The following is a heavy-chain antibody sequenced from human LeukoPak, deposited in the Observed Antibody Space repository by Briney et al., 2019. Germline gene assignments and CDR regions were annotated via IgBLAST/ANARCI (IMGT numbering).Heavy chain of an antibody. J-gene: IGHJ6*03. CDR3: ARLPDYHYYFYMDV. CDR1: GDFISGSTYY. V-gene: IGHV4-39*01. Sequence: SETLSLTCTVSGDFISGSTYYWGWVRQPPGKGLEWIASIHYSGSTYSNPSFKSRITISVDTSKNQITLKLTSVTAADTAVYYCARLPDYHYYFYMDVWGKGTTVTISS. CDR2: IHYSGST.